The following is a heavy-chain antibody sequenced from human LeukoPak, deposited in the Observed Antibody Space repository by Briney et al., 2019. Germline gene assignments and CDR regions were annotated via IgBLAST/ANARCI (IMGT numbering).Heavy chain of an antibody. J-gene: IGHJ4*02. CDR3: ARNYYDSSGPIRHFDY. CDR2: ISSSSSNI. CDR1: GFTFSSYR. D-gene: IGHD3-22*01. V-gene: IGHV3-21*01. Sequence: GGSLRLSCAASGFTFSSYRMNWVRQAPGQGLEWVSSISSSSSNIYYADSVKGRFTISRDNAKNSLYLQMNSLRAEDTAVYYCARNYYDSSGPIRHFDYWGQGTLVTVSS.